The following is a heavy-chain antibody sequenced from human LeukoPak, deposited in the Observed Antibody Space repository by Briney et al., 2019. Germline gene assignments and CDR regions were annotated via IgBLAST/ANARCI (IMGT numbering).Heavy chain of an antibody. J-gene: IGHJ4*02. CDR1: GYTFTSYD. CDR2: MNPNSGNT. V-gene: IGHV1-8*01. Sequence: EAPVKVSCKASGYTFTSYDINWVRQATGQGLEWMGWMNPNSGNTGYAQKFQGRVTMTRNTSISTAYMELSSRRSDDTAVYYCAGGGTSEAIGIAVAVDYWGQGTLVTVSS. CDR3: AGGGTSEAIGIAVAVDY. D-gene: IGHD6-19*01.